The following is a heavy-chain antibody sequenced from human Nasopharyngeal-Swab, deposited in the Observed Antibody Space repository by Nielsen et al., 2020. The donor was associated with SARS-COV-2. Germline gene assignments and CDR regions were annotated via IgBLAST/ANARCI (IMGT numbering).Heavy chain of an antibody. D-gene: IGHD2-15*01. CDR3: AREYCSGGSCYGDYGMDV. J-gene: IGHJ6*02. CDR2: IIPILGIA. V-gene: IGHV1-69*04. CDR1: GGTFSSYA. Sequence: SVKVSCRASGGTFSSYAISWVRQAPGQGLEWMGRIIPILGIANYAQKFQGRVTITADKSTSTAYMELSSLRSEDTAVYYCAREYCSGGSCYGDYGMDVWGQGTTVTVSS.